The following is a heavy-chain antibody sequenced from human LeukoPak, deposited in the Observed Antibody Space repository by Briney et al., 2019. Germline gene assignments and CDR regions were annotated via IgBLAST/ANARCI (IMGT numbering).Heavy chain of an antibody. D-gene: IGHD5-24*01. CDR1: GFTFSSYV. Sequence: GGSLRLSCAASGFTFSSYVMHWVRQAPAKGLEWVAFIRYDGSNKYYADSVKGRFTISRDNSKNTLYLQMNSLRAEDTAVYYCAKVEDGPFDYWGQGTLVTVSS. V-gene: IGHV3-30*02. CDR3: AKVEDGPFDY. CDR2: IRYDGSNK. J-gene: IGHJ4*02.